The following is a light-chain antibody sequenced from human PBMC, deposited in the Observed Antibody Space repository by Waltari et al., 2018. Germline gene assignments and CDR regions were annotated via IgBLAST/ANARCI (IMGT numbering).Light chain of an antibody. CDR1: QSLLHSNGYTY. J-gene: IGKJ2*01. CDR2: LSS. CDR3: MQALQTPYT. Sequence: DIVMTQSPLSLPVTPGEPASISCRSSQSLLHSNGYTYLDWYLQKPGQSPQLLIYLSSTRASGVPDKFSGSGSGTDFTLKISRMEAEDVGVYYCMQALQTPYTFGQGTKLEIK. V-gene: IGKV2-28*01.